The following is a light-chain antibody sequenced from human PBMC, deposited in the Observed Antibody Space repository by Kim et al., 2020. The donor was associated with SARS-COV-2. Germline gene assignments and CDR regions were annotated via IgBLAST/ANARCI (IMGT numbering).Light chain of an antibody. V-gene: IGKV3-15*01. Sequence: SPGERAPLACRASQSFGTNLAWYQQKPGQAPRLLLYGTSIRATGIPARFSGSGSGTEFTLTISSLQSEDFAVYYCQQYNNWPLPCTFGQGTKLE. J-gene: IGKJ2*02. CDR3: QQYNNWPLPCT. CDR1: QSFGTN. CDR2: GTS.